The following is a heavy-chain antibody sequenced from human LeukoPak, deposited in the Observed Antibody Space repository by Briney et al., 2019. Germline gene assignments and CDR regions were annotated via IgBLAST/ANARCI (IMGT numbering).Heavy chain of an antibody. CDR2: ISSSSSNI. Sequence: PGGSLRLSCAASGFSFSSYSMNWVRQAPGKGLEWVSSISSSSSNIYYADSVKGRFTISRDNAKNSLYLQMNSLRAEDTALYYCAKDITYCSGGSCSSYWGQGTLVTVSS. CDR3: AKDITYCSGGSCSSY. V-gene: IGHV3-21*04. J-gene: IGHJ4*02. CDR1: GFSFSSYS. D-gene: IGHD2-15*01.